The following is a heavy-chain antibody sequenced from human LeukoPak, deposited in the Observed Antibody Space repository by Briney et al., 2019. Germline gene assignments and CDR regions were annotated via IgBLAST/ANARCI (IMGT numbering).Heavy chain of an antibody. CDR1: GYTFTSYG. V-gene: IGHV1-18*04. CDR3: ARELRYCSGGSCLKLDAFDI. CDR2: ISAYSGNT. Sequence: GASVKVSCKASGYTFTSYGISWVRQAPAQGLEWMGLISAYSGNTNYAQKLQRSVTITTDTSTSTAYMELRSLRSDDTAVYYCARELRYCSGGSCLKLDAFDIWGQGTMVTVSS. J-gene: IGHJ3*02. D-gene: IGHD2-15*01.